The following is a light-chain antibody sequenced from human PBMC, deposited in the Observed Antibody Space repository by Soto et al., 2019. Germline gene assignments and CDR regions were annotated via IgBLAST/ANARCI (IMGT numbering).Light chain of an antibody. V-gene: IGKV3-11*01. J-gene: IGKJ1*01. CDR1: QYINTR. CDR2: QTS. Sequence: EIVLTQSPATLSSFPGDRVTLSCRASQYINTRLAWYQHRPGQSPRLLIYQTSLRAAGIPARFSASGSGTDFTLTISDVQPEDFALYYCHHRQSSPRIFGQGTKVDI. CDR3: HHRQSSPRI.